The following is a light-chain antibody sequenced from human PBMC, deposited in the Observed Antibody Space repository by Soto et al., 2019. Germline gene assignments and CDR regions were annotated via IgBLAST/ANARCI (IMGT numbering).Light chain of an antibody. J-gene: IGLJ2*01. V-gene: IGLV1-51*01. CDR1: SSNTGNNF. Sequence: QSVLTQPPSVSAAPGQEVTISCSGSSSNTGNNFVSWYQHLPGTAPKLLIYDNDKRPSGIPDRFSGTKSGTSATLGITGLQTGDEAHYYCATWDSSLIAGEFGGGTKLTVL. CDR2: DND. CDR3: ATWDSSLIAGE.